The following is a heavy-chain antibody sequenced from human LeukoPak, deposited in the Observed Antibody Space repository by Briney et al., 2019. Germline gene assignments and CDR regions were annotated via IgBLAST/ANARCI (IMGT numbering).Heavy chain of an antibody. J-gene: IGHJ4*02. V-gene: IGHV3-30-3*01. CDR3: ARGIYDYVWGSYRALDY. D-gene: IGHD3-16*02. CDR1: GFTFSSYA. Sequence: GGSLRLSCAASGFTFSSYAMHWARQAPGKGLEWVAVISYDGSNKYYADSVKGRFTISRDNSKNTLYLQMNSLRAEDTAVYYCARGIYDYVWGSYRALDYWGQGTLATVSS. CDR2: ISYDGSNK.